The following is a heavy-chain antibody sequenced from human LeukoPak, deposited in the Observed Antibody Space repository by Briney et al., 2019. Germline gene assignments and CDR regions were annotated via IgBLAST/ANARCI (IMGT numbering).Heavy chain of an antibody. CDR2: IYYSGST. D-gene: IGHD2-2*01. CDR3: ARGGYIWVVVPAASAFDY. Sequence: SQTLSLTCTVSGGSISSGGYSWSWIRQHPGKGLEWIGYIYYSGSTYYNPSLKSRVTISVDTSKNQFSLKLSSVTAADTAVYYCARGGYIWVVVPAASAFDYWGQGTLVTVSS. CDR1: GGSISSGGYS. J-gene: IGHJ4*02. V-gene: IGHV4-31*03.